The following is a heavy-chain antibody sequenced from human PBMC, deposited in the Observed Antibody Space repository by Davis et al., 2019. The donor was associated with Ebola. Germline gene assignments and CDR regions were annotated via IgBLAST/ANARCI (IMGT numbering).Heavy chain of an antibody. CDR2: INSDGSST. D-gene: IGHD5-24*01. J-gene: IGHJ4*02. CDR3: ARVEMATMNEGGLDY. CDR1: GFTFSSYW. V-gene: IGHV3-74*01. Sequence: PGGSLRLSCAASGFTFSSYWMHWVRQAPGKGLVWVSRINSDGSSTSYADSVKGRFTISRDNAKNTLYLQMNSLRAEDTAVYYCARVEMATMNEGGLDYWGQGTLVTVSS.